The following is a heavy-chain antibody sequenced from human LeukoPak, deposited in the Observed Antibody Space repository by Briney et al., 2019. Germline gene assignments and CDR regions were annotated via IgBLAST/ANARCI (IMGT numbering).Heavy chain of an antibody. CDR1: GGSFGGYY. D-gene: IGHD1-26*01. Sequence: SETLSLTCAVYGGSFGGYYWSWIRQPPGKGLEWIGEINHSGSTNYNPSLKSRVTISVDTSKNQFSLKLSSVTAADTAVYYCARGLKGATTLADDYWGQGTLVTVSS. J-gene: IGHJ4*02. V-gene: IGHV4-34*01. CDR2: INHSGST. CDR3: ARGLKGATTLADDY.